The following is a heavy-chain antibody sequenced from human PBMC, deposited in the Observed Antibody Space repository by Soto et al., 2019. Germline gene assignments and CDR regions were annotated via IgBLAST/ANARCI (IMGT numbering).Heavy chain of an antibody. CDR2: IKQDGSEK. D-gene: IGHD3-10*01. Sequence: GGSLRLSCAASGFTFSSYWMSWVRQAPGKGLEWVANIKQDGSEKYYVDSVKGRFTISRDNAKNSLYLQMNSLRAEDTAVYYCARRSGTYYYGSGLDYWGQGTLVTVSS. CDR3: ARRSGTYYYGSGLDY. J-gene: IGHJ4*02. CDR1: GFTFSSYW. V-gene: IGHV3-7*01.